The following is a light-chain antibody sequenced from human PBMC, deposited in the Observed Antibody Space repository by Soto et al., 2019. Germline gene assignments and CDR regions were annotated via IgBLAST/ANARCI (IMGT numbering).Light chain of an antibody. Sequence: DIQMTQSPSTLSSSVGDRVTITCRASQSISSWLAWYQQKPGKAPTLLIYEASSLESGVPPGFSGSRAGTEFTITISSLQAHDVAAYYCQQYNSNSPRTFGQGTKVEIK. CDR3: QQYNSNSPRT. CDR2: EAS. CDR1: QSISSW. J-gene: IGKJ1*01. V-gene: IGKV1-5*03.